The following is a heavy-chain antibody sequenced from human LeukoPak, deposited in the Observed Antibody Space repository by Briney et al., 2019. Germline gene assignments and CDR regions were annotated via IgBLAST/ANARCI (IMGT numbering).Heavy chain of an antibody. D-gene: IGHD3-10*01. V-gene: IGHV3-48*03. J-gene: IGHJ3*02. CDR3: AREIMRVGGDAFDI. CDR2: ITSSGNAI. Sequence: GGSLRLSCAASDFTFSSYEMNWVRQAPGKGLEWVAYITSSGNAIRYADSVKGRFTIPRDNAKNSMYLQMNSLRAEDTAVYYCAREIMRVGGDAFDIWGQGTMVTVSS. CDR1: DFTFSSYE.